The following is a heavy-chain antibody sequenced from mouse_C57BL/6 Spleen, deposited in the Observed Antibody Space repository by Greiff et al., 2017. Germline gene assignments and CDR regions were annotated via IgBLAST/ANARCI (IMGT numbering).Heavy chain of an antibody. Sequence: EVKLVESGGGLVKPGGSLKLSCAASGSTFSSYAMSWVRQTPEKRLEWVATISDGGSYTYYPDNVKGRFTISRDNANNNPYLQMSHLKSEDTAMYYCAGDQELGRFAYWGQGTLVTVSA. CDR2: ISDGGSYT. CDR1: GSTFSSYA. V-gene: IGHV5-4*01. CDR3: AGDQELGRFAY. J-gene: IGHJ3*01. D-gene: IGHD4-1*01.